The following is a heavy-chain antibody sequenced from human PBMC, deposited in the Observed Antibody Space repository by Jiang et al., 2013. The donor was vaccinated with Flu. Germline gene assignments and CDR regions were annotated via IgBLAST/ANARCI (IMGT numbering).Heavy chain of an antibody. CDR1: VSGHNVG. CDR2: TYYRSKWYN. CDR3: ARSLHWAYDY. V-gene: IGHV6-1*01. D-gene: IGHD7-27*01. J-gene: IGHJ4*02. Sequence: VSGHNVGWHWIRQSPSRGLEWLGRTYYRSKWYNDYEVSVKSRITINPDTSKNQYSLQLNSVSPEDTAVYYCARSLHWAYDYWGQGTLVTVSS.